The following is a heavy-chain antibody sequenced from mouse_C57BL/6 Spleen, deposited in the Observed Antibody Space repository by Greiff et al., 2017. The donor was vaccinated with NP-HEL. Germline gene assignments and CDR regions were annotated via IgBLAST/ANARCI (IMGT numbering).Heavy chain of an antibody. CDR1: GYSITSGYD. J-gene: IGHJ3*01. CDR2: ISYSGST. Sequence: EVKLVESGPGMVKPSQSLSLTCTVTGYSITSGYDWHWIRHFPGNKLEWMGYISYSGSTNYNPSLKSRISITHDTSKNHFFLKLNSVTTEDTATYYCARDRGENGFAYWGQGTLVTVSA. V-gene: IGHV3-1*01. CDR3: ARDRGENGFAY.